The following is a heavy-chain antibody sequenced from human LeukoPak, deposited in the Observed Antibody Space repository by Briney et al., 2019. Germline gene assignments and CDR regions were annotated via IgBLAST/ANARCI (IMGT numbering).Heavy chain of an antibody. J-gene: IGHJ4*02. CDR1: GGSISSSSYY. CDR3: AGGLIAVAVDY. D-gene: IGHD6-19*01. CDR2: IYYSGST. Sequence: SETLSLTCTVSGGSISSSSYYWGWIRQPPGKGLEWIGSIYYSGSTYYNPSLKSRVTISVDTSKNQFSLKLSSVTAADTAVYYCAGGLIAVAVDYWGQGTLVTVSS. V-gene: IGHV4-39*07.